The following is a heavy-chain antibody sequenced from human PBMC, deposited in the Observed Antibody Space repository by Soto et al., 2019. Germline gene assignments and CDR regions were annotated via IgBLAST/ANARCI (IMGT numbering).Heavy chain of an antibody. CDR2: ISSSSSYI. CDR3: ARDSNDFWSRSPDAFDI. D-gene: IGHD3-3*01. V-gene: IGHV3-21*01. CDR1: GFTFSSYS. Sequence: GGSLRLSCAASGFTFSSYSMNWVRQAPGKGLEWVSSISSSSSYIYYADSVKGRFTISRDNAKNSLYLQMNSLRAEDTAVYYCARDSNDFWSRSPDAFDIWGQGTMVTVSS. J-gene: IGHJ3*02.